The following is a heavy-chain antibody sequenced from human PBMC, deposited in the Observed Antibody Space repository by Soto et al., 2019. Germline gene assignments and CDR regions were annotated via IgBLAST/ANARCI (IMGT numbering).Heavy chain of an antibody. D-gene: IGHD3-10*01. CDR1: GGTFSSYA. J-gene: IGHJ3*02. Sequence: QVQLVQSGAEVKKPGSSVKVSCKASGGTFSSYAISWVRQAPGQGLEWMGGIIPIFGTANYAQKFQGRVTITADKSTSTAYMELSSLRSEDTAVYYCSRPMVRGASLSFDIWGQGTMVTVSS. V-gene: IGHV1-69*06. CDR2: IIPIFGTA. CDR3: SRPMVRGASLSFDI.